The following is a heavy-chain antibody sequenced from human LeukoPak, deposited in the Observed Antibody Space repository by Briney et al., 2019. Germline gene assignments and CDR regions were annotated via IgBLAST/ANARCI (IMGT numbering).Heavy chain of an antibody. CDR2: IIPIFGTA. Sequence: ASVKVSCKASGGTFSSYAISWVRQAPGQGLEWMGGIIPIFGTANYAQKFQGRVTITADKSTSTAYMELSSLRSEDTAVYYCARPIAAAVSVTGAFDIWGQGTMVTVSS. J-gene: IGHJ3*02. V-gene: IGHV1-69*06. CDR3: ARPIAAAVSVTGAFDI. D-gene: IGHD6-13*01. CDR1: GGTFSSYA.